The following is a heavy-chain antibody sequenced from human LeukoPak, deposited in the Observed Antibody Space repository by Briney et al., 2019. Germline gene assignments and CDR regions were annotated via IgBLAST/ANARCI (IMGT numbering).Heavy chain of an antibody. CDR3: ARHRKDFYDSSGYYTPLDY. J-gene: IGHJ4*02. Sequence: SETLSLTCTVSGGSISSGAYYWSWIRQHPGKGLEWIGYIYYSGSTYYNPSLKSRVTISVDTSKNQFSLKLSSVTAADTAVYYCARHRKDFYDSSGYYTPLDYWGQGTLVTVSS. D-gene: IGHD3-22*01. CDR1: GGSISSGAYY. V-gene: IGHV4-39*01. CDR2: IYYSGST.